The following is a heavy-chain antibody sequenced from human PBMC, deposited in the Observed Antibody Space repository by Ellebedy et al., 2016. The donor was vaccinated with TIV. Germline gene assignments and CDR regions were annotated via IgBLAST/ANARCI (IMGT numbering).Heavy chain of an antibody. Sequence: MPSETLSLTCAVYGGSFNNYYWSWIRQLPGKGLEWIGEFNLGGTTNYNPSLKSRVTISVDTSKNQFSLKLSSVTAADTAVYYCASEVGGGPFDYWGQGTLVTVSS. D-gene: IGHD1-26*01. CDR1: GGSFNNYY. CDR3: ASEVGGGPFDY. CDR2: FNLGGTT. J-gene: IGHJ4*02. V-gene: IGHV4-34*01.